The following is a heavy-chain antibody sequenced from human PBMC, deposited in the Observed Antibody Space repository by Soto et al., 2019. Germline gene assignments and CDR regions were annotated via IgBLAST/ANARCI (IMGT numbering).Heavy chain of an antibody. D-gene: IGHD4-4*01. CDR1: GFTFSRHG. V-gene: IGHV3-33*01. Sequence: QVQLVESGGGLVQPGTSLRLSCAASGFTFSRHGMHWVRQPPGKGLEWLAVILNDASGHWYADSVKGRFTISRDNFENTLYLQLNGLRLEDRAMYYWARDDDYTDNGVDYWGQGNLVTVSS. CDR2: ILNDASGH. J-gene: IGHJ4*02. CDR3: ARDDDYTDNGVDY.